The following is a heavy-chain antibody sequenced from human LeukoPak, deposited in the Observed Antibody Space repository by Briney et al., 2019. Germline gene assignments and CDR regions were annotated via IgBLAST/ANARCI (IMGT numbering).Heavy chain of an antibody. V-gene: IGHV1-18*01. Sequence: ASVKVSCKASGYTFTSYGISWVRQAPGQGLEWMGWISAYNGNTNYAQKLQGRVTMTTDTSTSTAYMELRSLRSDDTAVYYCAREAIYCSGGSCYFDDYWGQGTLVTVSS. CDR1: GYTFTSYG. CDR2: ISAYNGNT. D-gene: IGHD2-15*01. J-gene: IGHJ4*02. CDR3: AREAIYCSGGSCYFDDY.